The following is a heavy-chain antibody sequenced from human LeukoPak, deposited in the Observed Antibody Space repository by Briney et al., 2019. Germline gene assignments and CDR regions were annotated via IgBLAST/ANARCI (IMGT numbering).Heavy chain of an antibody. J-gene: IGHJ4*02. CDR1: GFSFSSYA. CDR2: ISGSAGST. CDR3: VRSLDY. V-gene: IGHV3-23*01. Sequence: GGSLRLSCAASGFSFSSYAMSWVRQAPGKGLEWVSAISGSAGSTYYADSVKGRFTISRDNSKSTLYLQMNRLRVEDTALYYCVRSLDYWGQGTLVTVSS.